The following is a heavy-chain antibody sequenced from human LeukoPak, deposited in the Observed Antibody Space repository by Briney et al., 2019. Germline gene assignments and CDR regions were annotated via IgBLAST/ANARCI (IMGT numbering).Heavy chain of an antibody. Sequence: SETLSLTCTVSGGSISSYYWSWIRQPPGKGLEWIGYIYYSGSTNYNPSLKSRVTISVDTSKNQFSLKLSSVTAADTAVYYCARRNYRNDAFDIWGQGTMVTVSS. CDR3: ARRNYRNDAFDI. D-gene: IGHD1-7*01. V-gene: IGHV4-59*08. CDR2: IYYSGST. J-gene: IGHJ3*02. CDR1: GGSISSYY.